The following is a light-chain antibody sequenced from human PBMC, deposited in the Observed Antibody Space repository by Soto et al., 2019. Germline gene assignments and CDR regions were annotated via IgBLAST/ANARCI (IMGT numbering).Light chain of an antibody. CDR1: QSVSSN. V-gene: IGKV3-15*01. Sequence: EIVMTQSPATLSLSPGERATRSCRASQSVSSNLAWYQQKPGQAPRLLIYGASTRATGIPARFRGSGSGTEFTLTISSLRSEDSAIYYCQHYDHWPLTFGGGTKVDI. J-gene: IGKJ4*01. CDR3: QHYDHWPLT. CDR2: GAS.